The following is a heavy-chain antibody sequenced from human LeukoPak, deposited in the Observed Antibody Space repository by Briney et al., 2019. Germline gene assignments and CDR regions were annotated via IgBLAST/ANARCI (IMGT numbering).Heavy chain of an antibody. Sequence: PSETLSLTCTVSGGSISSGSYYWSWIRQPAGKGLEWIGRIYTSGSTNYNPSLKSRVTISVATSKNQFSLKLSSVTAADTAVYYCARYYDFVPDYWGQGTLVTVSS. J-gene: IGHJ4*02. CDR3: ARYYDFVPDY. CDR2: IYTSGST. D-gene: IGHD3-3*01. V-gene: IGHV4-61*02. CDR1: GGSISSGSYY.